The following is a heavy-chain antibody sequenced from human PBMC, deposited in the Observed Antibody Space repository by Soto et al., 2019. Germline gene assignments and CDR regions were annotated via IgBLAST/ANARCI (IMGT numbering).Heavy chain of an antibody. CDR1: GFTFSSYG. CDR2: ISYDGSNK. CDR3: AKDITVSSSWYFGGYYGMDV. J-gene: IGHJ6*02. Sequence: GGSLRLSCAASGFTFSSYGMHWVRQAPGKGLEWVAVISYDGSNKYYADSVKGRFTISRDNSKNTLYLQMNSLRAEDTAVYYWAKDITVSSSWYFGGYYGMDVWGQGTTVTVSS. D-gene: IGHD6-13*01. V-gene: IGHV3-30*18.